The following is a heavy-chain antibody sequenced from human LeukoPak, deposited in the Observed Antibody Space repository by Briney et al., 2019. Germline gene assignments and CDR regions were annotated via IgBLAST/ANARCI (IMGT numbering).Heavy chain of an antibody. J-gene: IGHJ4*02. CDR3: AKAIRGYSSSWTLDY. CDR1: GFTFSSYA. CDR2: ISGSAGST. D-gene: IGHD6-13*01. Sequence: PGGSRRLSCAASGFTFSSYAMSWVRQAPGKGLEWVSVISGSAGSTYYADSVKGRFTISRDNSKNTLYLQMSSLRAEGTAVYYCAKAIRGYSSSWTLDYWGQGTLVTVSP. V-gene: IGHV3-23*01.